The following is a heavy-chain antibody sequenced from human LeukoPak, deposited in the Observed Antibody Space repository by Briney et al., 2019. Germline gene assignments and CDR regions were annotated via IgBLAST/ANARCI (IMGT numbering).Heavy chain of an antibody. Sequence: SETLSLTCTVSGGSISGSSYYWGWIRQPPGKGLEWIGSFYYSGSTYYNPSLKSRVTISVDTSKNQFSLKLSSVTAADTAVYSCARGSSGLFDYWGQGTLVTVSS. J-gene: IGHJ4*02. CDR2: FYYSGST. CDR1: GGSISGSSYY. CDR3: ARGSSGLFDY. V-gene: IGHV4-39*07. D-gene: IGHD3-22*01.